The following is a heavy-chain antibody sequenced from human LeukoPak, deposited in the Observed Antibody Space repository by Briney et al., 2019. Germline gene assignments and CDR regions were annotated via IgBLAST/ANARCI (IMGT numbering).Heavy chain of an antibody. CDR3: AKSRRETWELPPFDY. D-gene: IGHD1-26*01. V-gene: IGHV1-8*01. CDR2: MNPNSGNT. J-gene: IGHJ4*02. CDR1: GYTFTSYD. Sequence: ASVKVSCKASGYTFTSYDINWVRQATGQGLEWMGWMNPNSGNTGYAQKFQGRVTMTRNTSISTAYMELSSLRSEDTAVYYCAKSRRETWELPPFDYWGQGTLVTVSS.